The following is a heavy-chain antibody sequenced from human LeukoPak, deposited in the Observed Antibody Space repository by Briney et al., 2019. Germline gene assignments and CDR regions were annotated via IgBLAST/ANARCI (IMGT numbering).Heavy chain of an antibody. V-gene: IGHV1-2*02. J-gene: IGHJ4*02. D-gene: IGHD1-26*01. CDR2: INPNSGGT. Sequence: ASVRVSCKASGYTFTVYYMHWVRQAPGQGLEWMGWINPNSGGTNYAQKFQGRVTMTRDTSISTAYMELSRLRSDDTAVYYCARSRVGATTLDYWGQGTLVTVSS. CDR3: ARSRVGATTLDY. CDR1: GYTFTVYY.